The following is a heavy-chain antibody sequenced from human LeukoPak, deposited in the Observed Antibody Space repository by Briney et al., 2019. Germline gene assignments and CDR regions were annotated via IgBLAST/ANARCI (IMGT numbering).Heavy chain of an antibody. CDR1: GGSISSGSYY. J-gene: IGHJ6*03. D-gene: IGHD3-3*01. CDR3: AREYSTYDFWSGYYLPNYYYMDV. CDR2: IYTSGST. Sequence: PSETLSLTCTVSGGSISSGSYYWSWIRQPAGKGLEWIGRIYTSGSTNYNPSLKSRVTISVDTSKNQFSLKLSSVTAADTAVYYCAREYSTYDFWSGYYLPNYYYMDVWGKGTTVTVSS. V-gene: IGHV4-61*02.